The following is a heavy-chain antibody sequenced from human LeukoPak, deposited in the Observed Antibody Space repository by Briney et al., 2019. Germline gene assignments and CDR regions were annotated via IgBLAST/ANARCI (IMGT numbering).Heavy chain of an antibody. CDR3: VRDGDDYNFDY. J-gene: IGHJ4*02. V-gene: IGHV3-74*01. D-gene: IGHD5-24*01. CDR2: VNGEGGYR. Sequence: SGGSLRLSCAASGFTFSSYAMSWVRQAPGKGLVWVSRVNGEGGYRNYADSVKGRFTISRDNARNTLYLQMHSLRAEDTAVYYCVRDGDDYNFDYWGQGSLVTVSS. CDR1: GFTFSSYA.